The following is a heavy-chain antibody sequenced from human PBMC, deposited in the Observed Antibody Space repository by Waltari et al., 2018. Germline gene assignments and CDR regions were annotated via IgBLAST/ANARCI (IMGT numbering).Heavy chain of an antibody. V-gene: IGHV3-30*01. Sequence: QVQLVESGGGVVQPGRSLRLSCAAYGFTFSSYAMHWVRQAPGQGLEWVAVISYDGSNKYYADSVKGRFTISRDNSKNTLYLQMNSLRAEDTAVYYCARDHKSRGYNWNLYYYGMDVWGQGTTVTVSS. D-gene: IGHD1-20*01. J-gene: IGHJ6*02. CDR1: GFTFSSYA. CDR3: ARDHKSRGYNWNLYYYGMDV. CDR2: ISYDGSNK.